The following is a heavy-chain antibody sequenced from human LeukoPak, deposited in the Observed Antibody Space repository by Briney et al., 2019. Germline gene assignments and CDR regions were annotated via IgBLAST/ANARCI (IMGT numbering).Heavy chain of an antibody. CDR2: INPNSGGT. J-gene: IGHJ6*03. Sequence: GASVKVSCKASGYTFTGYYMHWVRQAPGQGLEWMGWINPNSGGTNYAQKFQGRVTMTRDTSISTAYMELSRLRSDDTAVYYCAREGVVPAAHTPRYHYYYMDVWGKGTTVTVSS. CDR1: GYTFTGYY. D-gene: IGHD2-2*01. CDR3: AREGVVPAAHTPRYHYYYMDV. V-gene: IGHV1-2*02.